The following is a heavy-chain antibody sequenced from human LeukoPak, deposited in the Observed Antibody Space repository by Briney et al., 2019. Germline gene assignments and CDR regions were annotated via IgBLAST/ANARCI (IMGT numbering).Heavy chain of an antibody. CDR2: IWYDGSNK. D-gene: IGHD6-6*01. J-gene: IGHJ4*02. CDR1: GFTFSSYG. V-gene: IGHV3-33*01. Sequence: GGSLRFSCAASGFTFSSYGMHWVRQAPGKGLEWVAVIWYDGSNKYYADSVKGRLTISRDNSKNTLYLQMNSLRAEDTAVYYCARYSSSSPYFDYWGQGTLVTVSS. CDR3: ARYSSSSPYFDY.